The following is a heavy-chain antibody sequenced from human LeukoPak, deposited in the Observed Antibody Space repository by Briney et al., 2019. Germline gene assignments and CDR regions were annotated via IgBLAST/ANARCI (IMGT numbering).Heavy chain of an antibody. Sequence: SGGSLRLSCAASGFTFSSYGMSWVRHDPGKGLEWVSAISGSGGSTYYADSVKGRFTISRDNSKNTLYLQMNSLRAEDTAVYYCAKDTRFGGSYPYFDYWGQGTLVTVSS. CDR1: GFTFSSYG. CDR2: ISGSGGST. V-gene: IGHV3-23*01. D-gene: IGHD1-26*01. CDR3: AKDTRFGGSYPYFDY. J-gene: IGHJ4*02.